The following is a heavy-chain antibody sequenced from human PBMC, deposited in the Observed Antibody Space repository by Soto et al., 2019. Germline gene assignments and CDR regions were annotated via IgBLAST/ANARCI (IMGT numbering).Heavy chain of an antibody. V-gene: IGHV1-8*01. CDR3: ARSTNDYGDRH. J-gene: IGHJ4*02. D-gene: IGHD4-17*01. CDR2: MNPNSGNT. Sequence: QVQLVQSGAEVKKPGASVKVSCKASGYTFTSYDINWVRQATGQGLEWMGWMNPNSGNTGYAQKFQGRVTMTRNTXXXXXXXXXXXXRSEDTAVYYCARSTNDYGDRHWGQGTLVTVSS. CDR1: GYTFTSYD.